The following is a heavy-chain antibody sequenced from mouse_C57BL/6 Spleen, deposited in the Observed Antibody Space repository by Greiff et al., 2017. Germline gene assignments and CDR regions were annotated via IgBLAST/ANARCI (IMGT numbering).Heavy chain of an antibody. CDR2: ISSGSSTI. CDR1: GFTFSDYG. J-gene: IGHJ1*03. Sequence: EVKLMESGGGLVKPGGSLKLSCAASGFTFSDYGMHWVRQAPEKGLEWVAYISSGSSTIYYADTVKGRFTISRDNAKNTLFLQMTSLRSEDTAMYYCARREDYWYFDVWGTGTTVTVSS. V-gene: IGHV5-17*01. CDR3: ARREDYWYFDV.